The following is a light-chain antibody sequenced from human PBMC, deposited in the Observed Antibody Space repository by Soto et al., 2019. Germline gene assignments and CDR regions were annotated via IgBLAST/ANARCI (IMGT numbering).Light chain of an antibody. V-gene: IGLV2-8*01. CDR2: EVS. CDR1: SSDVGGYNY. CDR3: SSYGGSNPVV. Sequence: QSALTQPPSASGSPGQSVTISCTGSSSDVGGYNYVSWYQQHPGKAPKLMIYEVSKRPSGVHDRLSGSKSGNTASLTVSGLQAEDEADYYCSSYGGSNPVVFGGGTKLTVL. J-gene: IGLJ2*01.